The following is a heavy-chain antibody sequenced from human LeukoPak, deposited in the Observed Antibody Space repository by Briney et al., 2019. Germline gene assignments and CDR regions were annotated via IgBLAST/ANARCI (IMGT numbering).Heavy chain of an antibody. CDR3: ARLVSAADAFDI. Sequence: SETLSLTCTVSGASVSSSSYYWGWIRQPPGKGLEFIGSIDYSGTTFYNPSLKSRVTISVDTSKKQISLKLSSVTAADTAVYYCARLVSAADAFDIWGQGTMVTVSS. CDR2: IDYSGTT. CDR1: GASVSSSSYY. D-gene: IGHD2-2*01. J-gene: IGHJ3*02. V-gene: IGHV4-39*07.